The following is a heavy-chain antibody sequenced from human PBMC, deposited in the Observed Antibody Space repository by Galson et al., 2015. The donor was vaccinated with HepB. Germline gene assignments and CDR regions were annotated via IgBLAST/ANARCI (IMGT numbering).Heavy chain of an antibody. CDR1: GVTVSGSY. Sequence: SLRLSCAASGVTVSGSYMSWVRQAPGKGLEWVSVFHSDGDSDYADSVKGRFTISRDNSKNTLYLQMNSLRAEDTAVYFCARDHFDYSNAIYYFDSWGQGTLVTVSS. J-gene: IGHJ4*02. CDR3: ARDHFDYSNAIYYFDS. V-gene: IGHV3-53*01. CDR2: FHSDGDS. D-gene: IGHD4-11*01.